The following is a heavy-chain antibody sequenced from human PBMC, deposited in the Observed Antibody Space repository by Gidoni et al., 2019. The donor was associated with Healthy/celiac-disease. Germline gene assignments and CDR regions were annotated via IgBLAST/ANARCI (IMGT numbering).Heavy chain of an antibody. J-gene: IGHJ4*02. Sequence: VQLVESGGGLVRPGRSLRLSCAASDFTFSSYSMNWVRQAPGKGLEWVSSISSSSSYIYYADSVKGRFTISRDNAKNSLYLKMNSLRAEDTAVYYCASSSAVVVFDYWGQGTLVTVSS. D-gene: IGHD2-15*01. CDR2: ISSSSSYI. V-gene: IGHV3-21*01. CDR3: ASSSAVVVFDY. CDR1: DFTFSSYS.